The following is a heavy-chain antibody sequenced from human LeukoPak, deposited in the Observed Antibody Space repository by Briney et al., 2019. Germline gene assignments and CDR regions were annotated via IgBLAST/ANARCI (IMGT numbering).Heavy chain of an antibody. CDR1: GFTFSSYS. J-gene: IGHJ4*02. Sequence: PGGSLRLSCAASGFTFSSYSMNWVRQAPGKGLEWVSSISSSSYIYYADSVKGLFTISRDNSKNTLYLQMNSLRAEDTAVYYCAKMVTIGIPYIDYWGQGTLVTVSS. CDR2: ISSSSYI. D-gene: IGHD2-8*01. CDR3: AKMVTIGIPYIDY. V-gene: IGHV3-21*04.